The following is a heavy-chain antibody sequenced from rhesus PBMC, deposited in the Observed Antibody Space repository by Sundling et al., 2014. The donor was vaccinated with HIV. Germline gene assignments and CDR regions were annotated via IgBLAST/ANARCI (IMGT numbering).Heavy chain of an antibody. CDR3: AKDRAGTGRYGLDS. D-gene: IGHD5-42*01. J-gene: IGHJ6*01. CDR2: ITGASNT. Sequence: EVQLAESGGGLAKPGGSLRLSCAASGFSFSSYAMHWVRQAPGKALEWVSTITGASNTYYADSVKGRFTISRDNSKSTLSLQMNSLRAEDSAVYYCAKDRAGTGRYGLDSWGQGVVVTVSS. V-gene: IGHV3-103*01. CDR1: GFSFSSYA.